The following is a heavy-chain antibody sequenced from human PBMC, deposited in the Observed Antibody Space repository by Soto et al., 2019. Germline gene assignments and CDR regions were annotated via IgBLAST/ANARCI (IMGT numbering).Heavy chain of an antibody. V-gene: IGHV1-18*01. CDR1: GYTFTSYG. CDR3: ARDGAGTTEDYYYGMDV. J-gene: IGHJ6*02. CDR2: ISAYNGNT. D-gene: IGHD1-1*01. Sequence: QVQLVQSGAEVKKPGASVKVSCKASGYTFTSYGISWVRQAPGQGLEWMGWISAYNGNTNYAQKLQGRVTMTTDTSTSTAYMELRSLRPDDTAVYYCARDGAGTTEDYYYGMDVWGQGTTVTVSS.